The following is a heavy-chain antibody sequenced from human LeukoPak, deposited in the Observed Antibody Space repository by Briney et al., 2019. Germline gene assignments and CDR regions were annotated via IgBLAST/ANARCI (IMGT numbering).Heavy chain of an antibody. CDR2: IIPILGIA. J-gene: IGHJ6*02. V-gene: IGHV1-69*04. Sequence: ASVKVSCKASGGTFSSYAISWVRQAPGQGLEWMGRIIPILGIANYAQKFQGRVTITADKSTSTAYMELSSLRSEDTAVYYCARGDDFSYYYGMDVWGQGTTVTVSS. CDR3: ARGDDFSYYYGMDV. CDR1: GGTFSSYA. D-gene: IGHD2-21*02.